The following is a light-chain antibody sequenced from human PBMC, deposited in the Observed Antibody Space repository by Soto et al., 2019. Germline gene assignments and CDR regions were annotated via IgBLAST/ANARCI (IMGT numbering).Light chain of an antibody. Sequence: DIQMTQSPSSLSASVGDIVTITFQASQDINSYLNWFQQKPGKAPKVLIYDASNLKTGVPSRFSGSGSGTHYTFTISSLQPEDIATYYCQHYDSLRLTFGGGTKVDIK. CDR1: QDINSY. CDR2: DAS. CDR3: QHYDSLRLT. V-gene: IGKV1-33*01. J-gene: IGKJ4*01.